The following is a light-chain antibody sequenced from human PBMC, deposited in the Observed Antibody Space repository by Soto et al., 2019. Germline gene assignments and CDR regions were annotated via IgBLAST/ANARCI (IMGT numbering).Light chain of an antibody. V-gene: IGKV3-15*01. CDR1: QSVSSK. CDR2: GAS. CDR3: QQYNNCPLT. Sequence: EIVMTQSPATLSVSPGERATLSCRASQSVSSKLAWYHQKPGQPPRRLIYGASTRATSIPARFSGSGSGIECTHVISSLQSEDFAVYYCQQYNNCPLTFGGGTKVEIK. J-gene: IGKJ4*01.